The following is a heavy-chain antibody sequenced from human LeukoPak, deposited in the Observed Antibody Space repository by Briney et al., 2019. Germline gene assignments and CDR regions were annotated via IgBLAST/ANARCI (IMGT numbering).Heavy chain of an antibody. CDR1: GYTLTELS. CDR3: ATLHRRQGWFDP. CDR2: FDPEDGET. V-gene: IGHV1-24*01. J-gene: IGHJ5*02. Sequence: ASVKDSCKVSGYTLTELSMHWVRQAPGKGLEWMGGFDPEDGETIYAQKFQDRVTMTEDTSTDTAYMELSSLRSEDTAVYYCATLHRRQGWFDPWGQGTLVTVSS.